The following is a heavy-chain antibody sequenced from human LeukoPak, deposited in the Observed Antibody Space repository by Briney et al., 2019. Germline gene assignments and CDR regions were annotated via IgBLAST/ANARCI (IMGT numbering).Heavy chain of an antibody. CDR2: INPNSGGA. V-gene: IGHV1-2*02. Sequence: GASVKVSCKASGYTFTGYYMHWVRQAPVQGRKWMGWINPNSGGANYAQKFQGRVTMTRDTSISTAYMELSRLRSDDTAVYYCAREGAGGSYYGYWGQGTLVTVSS. D-gene: IGHD1-26*01. J-gene: IGHJ4*02. CDR1: GYTFTGYY. CDR3: AREGAGGSYYGY.